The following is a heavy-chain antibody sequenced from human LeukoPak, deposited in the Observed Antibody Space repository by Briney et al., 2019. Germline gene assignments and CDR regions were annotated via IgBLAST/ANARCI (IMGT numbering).Heavy chain of an antibody. Sequence: SETLSLTCPVSGRSISSYYWSWIRQPPGKGLEWLGYIYFSGSNNYDPSLKSRVTISVDTSKIQFSLKLSSVTAADTAVYYCARVVNSGSYFVDYWGQGTLVTVSS. CDR2: IYFSGSN. J-gene: IGHJ4*02. CDR3: ARVVNSGSYFVDY. CDR1: GRSISSYY. D-gene: IGHD1-26*01. V-gene: IGHV4-59*01.